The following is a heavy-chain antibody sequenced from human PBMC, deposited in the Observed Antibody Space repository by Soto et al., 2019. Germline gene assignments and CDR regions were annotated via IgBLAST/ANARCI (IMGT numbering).Heavy chain of an antibody. CDR3: ARGLWFGELLRYKLDS. CDR2: INPNSGDT. V-gene: IGHV1-2*04. J-gene: IGHJ4*02. Sequence: ASVKVSCKASGYTFTGYFLHWVRQAPGQGLEWMGWINPNSGDTNYAQKFQGWVTMTRDTSISTAYMELSRLRSDDTAVYFCARGLWFGELLRYKLDSWGQGTLVTVSS. D-gene: IGHD3-10*01. CDR1: GYTFTGYF.